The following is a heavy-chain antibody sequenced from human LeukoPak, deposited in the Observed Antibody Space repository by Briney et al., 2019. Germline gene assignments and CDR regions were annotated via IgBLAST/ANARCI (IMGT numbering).Heavy chain of an antibody. V-gene: IGHV4-59*08. J-gene: IGHJ4*02. D-gene: IGHD3-16*02. CDR1: GGSISSYY. CDR2: ISFSGST. CDR3: ARTVSGLNDYVWGSYRSRPPHYFDY. Sequence: PSETLSLTCTVSGGSISSYYWSWIREPPGEGLEWIGYISFSGSTNSNPSLKSLVTISVDTSKNQFSLKLSSVTAADTAVYYCARTVSGLNDYVWGSYRSRPPHYFDYWGQGTLVTVSS.